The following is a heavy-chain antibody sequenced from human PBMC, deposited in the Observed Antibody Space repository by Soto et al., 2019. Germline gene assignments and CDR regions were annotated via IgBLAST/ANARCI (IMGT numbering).Heavy chain of an antibody. J-gene: IGHJ4*02. Sequence: SETLSLTCIVSGGSISRSPYYWGWIRQTPGKGLEWIASVFYRGNTFYNPSLQSRVTISIDTSKNQFTLSLSSVTAADTAVYHCARQHYSGNSRIWWGQGTLVTVSS. CDR2: VFYRGNT. V-gene: IGHV4-39*01. CDR1: GGSISRSPYY. D-gene: IGHD3-22*01. CDR3: ARQHYSGNSRIW.